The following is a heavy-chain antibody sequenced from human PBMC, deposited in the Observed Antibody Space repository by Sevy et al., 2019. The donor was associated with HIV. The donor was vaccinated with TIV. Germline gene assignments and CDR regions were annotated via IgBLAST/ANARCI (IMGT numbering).Heavy chain of an antibody. CDR2: ISYDGSNK. CDR1: GFTFSSYA. V-gene: IGHV3-30-3*01. J-gene: IGHJ6*02. CDR3: ARGGYCSGGSCRYYYYYGMDV. Sequence: GGSLRLSCAASGFTFSSYAMHWVRQAPGKELEWVAVISYDGSNKYYADSVKGRFTISRDNSKNTLYLQMNSLRAEDTAVYYCARGGYCSGGSCRYYYYYGMDVWGQGTTVTVSS. D-gene: IGHD2-15*01.